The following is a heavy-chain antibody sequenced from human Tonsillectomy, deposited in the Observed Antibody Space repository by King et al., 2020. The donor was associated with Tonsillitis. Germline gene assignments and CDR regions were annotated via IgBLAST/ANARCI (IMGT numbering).Heavy chain of an antibody. J-gene: IGHJ4*02. V-gene: IGHV1-24*01. CDR1: GYTLTELS. D-gene: IGHD3-10*01. CDR3: ATGSTGYYGSGSYNFDY. CDR2: FDTEDGET. Sequence: QLVQSGAEVKKPGASVKVSCKVSGYTLTELSMHWVRQAPGKGLEWMGGFDTEDGETIYAQKFQGRVTMTEDTSTDTAYMELSSLRSEDTAVYYCATGSTGYYGSGSYNFDYWGQGTLVTVSS.